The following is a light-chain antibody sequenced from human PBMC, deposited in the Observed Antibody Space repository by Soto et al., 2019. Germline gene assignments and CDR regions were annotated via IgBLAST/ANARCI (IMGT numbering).Light chain of an antibody. V-gene: IGLV7-46*01. CDR1: TGAVTTGHY. CDR2: DTN. J-gene: IGLJ1*01. Sequence: QAVVTQEPSVTVSPGGTVTLTCGSSTGAVTTGHYPYWFQQKPGQAPRTLIYDTNNKQSWTPARFSGSLLGGKAALTLSGAHCLLLYSGTRRVFGAGTKLTVL. CDR3: RV.